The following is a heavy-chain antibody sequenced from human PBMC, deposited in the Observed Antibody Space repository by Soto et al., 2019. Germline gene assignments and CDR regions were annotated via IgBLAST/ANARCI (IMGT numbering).Heavy chain of an antibody. CDR2: IWYDRSNK. CDR3: AREVVVAATGYYYGMDV. Sequence: QVQLVESGGGVVQPGRSLRLSCAASGFTFSSYGMHWVRQAPGKGLEWVAVIWYDRSNKYYADSVKGRFTISRDNSKNTLYLQMNSLSAEDTAVYYCAREVVVAATGYYYGMDVWGQGTTVTVSS. CDR1: GFTFSSYG. V-gene: IGHV3-33*01. D-gene: IGHD2-15*01. J-gene: IGHJ6*02.